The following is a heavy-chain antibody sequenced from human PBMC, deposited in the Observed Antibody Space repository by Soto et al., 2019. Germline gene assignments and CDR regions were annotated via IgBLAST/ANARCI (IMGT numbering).Heavy chain of an antibody. CDR1: GYSFSSNA. D-gene: IGHD3-16*02. CDR3: GRVWESYHAPSGGAGFDP. Sequence: QVQLVQSGAEVKKPGASVKVACKTSGYSFSSNAITWVRQAPGQGLEWKGWISTYSGDPNYAQKFQGRVTMTTDTSTNTAYMEVRSLRSNDTAVYYCGRVWESYHAPSGGAGFDPWGKGTLVTVST. V-gene: IGHV1-18*01. CDR2: ISTYSGDP. J-gene: IGHJ5*02.